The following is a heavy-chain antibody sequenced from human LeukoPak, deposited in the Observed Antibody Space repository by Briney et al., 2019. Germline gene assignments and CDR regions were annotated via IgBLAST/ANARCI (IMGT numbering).Heavy chain of an antibody. CDR1: GFTFSSYA. CDR3: AKDQTSSGYYPPEPSVDMDV. Sequence: GGSLRLSCAASGFTFSSYAMSWVRQAPGKGLEWVSAISGSGGSTYYADSVKGRFTISRDNSKNTLYLQMNSLRAEDTAVYYCAKDQTSSGYYPPEPSVDMDVWGKGTTATVSS. J-gene: IGHJ6*03. CDR2: ISGSGGST. V-gene: IGHV3-23*01. D-gene: IGHD3-22*01.